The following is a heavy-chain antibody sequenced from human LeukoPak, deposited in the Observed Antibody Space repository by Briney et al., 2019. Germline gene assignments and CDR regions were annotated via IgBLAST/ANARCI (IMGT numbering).Heavy chain of an antibody. CDR2: IYHSGST. J-gene: IGHJ6*03. CDR3: ARAEDYGYMDV. Sequence: SETLSLTCTVSGYSISSGYYWGWIRQPPGKGLEWIGSIYHSGSTYYNPSLKSRVTISVDTSKNQFSLKLSSVTAADTAVYYCARAEDYGYMDVWGKGTTVIVSS. CDR1: GYSISSGYY. D-gene: IGHD1-14*01. V-gene: IGHV4-38-2*02.